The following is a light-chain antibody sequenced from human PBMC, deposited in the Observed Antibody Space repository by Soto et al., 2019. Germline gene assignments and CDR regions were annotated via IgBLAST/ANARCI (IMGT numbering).Light chain of an antibody. V-gene: IGKV1-39*01. J-gene: IGKJ1*01. Sequence: DIQMTQAPSSLSAFVLHSVTITCRASQSIASYLSWYQQKPGKAPKLLIYSTSTLQSGVPSRFSGSGSGTDFTLAISSLQPEDFATYYCQQSYSTPPTFGQGTKVDIK. CDR1: QSIASY. CDR2: STS. CDR3: QQSYSTPPT.